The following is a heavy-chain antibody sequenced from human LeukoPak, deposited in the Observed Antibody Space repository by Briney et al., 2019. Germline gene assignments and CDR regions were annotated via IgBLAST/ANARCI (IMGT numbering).Heavy chain of an antibody. CDR3: ARSKILDY. CDR1: GFTFSSYS. Sequence: GGSLRLSCAASGFTFSSYSMNWVRQAPGKGLEWVSYISSSSTICYADSVKGRFTIPRDNAKNSLYLQMNSLRAEDTAVYYCARSKILDYWGQGTLVTVSS. CDR2: ISSSSTI. V-gene: IGHV3-48*01. J-gene: IGHJ4*02.